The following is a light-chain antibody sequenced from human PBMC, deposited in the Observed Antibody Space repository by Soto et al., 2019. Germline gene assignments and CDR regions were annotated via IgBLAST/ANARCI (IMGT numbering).Light chain of an antibody. Sequence: EIVMTQSPPTLSVSPGEGATLACRASQSLTSNLAWYQQKPGLAPRLLIDDASTRATGTPAGFSGSGSAAVFTPTISGLPSEDSAVYYCQQYSYWPRTFGQGTKVDIK. CDR1: QSLTSN. CDR2: DAS. CDR3: QQYSYWPRT. J-gene: IGKJ1*01. V-gene: IGKV3-15*01.